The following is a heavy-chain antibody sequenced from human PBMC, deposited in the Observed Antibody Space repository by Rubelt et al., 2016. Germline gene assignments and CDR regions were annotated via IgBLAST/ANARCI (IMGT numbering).Heavy chain of an antibody. J-gene: IGHJ5*02. D-gene: IGHD3-16*01. V-gene: IGHV3-48*03. CDR1: GFTFSSYE. CDR2: ISSSGSTI. Sequence: EVQLVESGGGLVQPGGSLRLSCAASGFTFSSYEMNWVRQAPGKGLEWVSYISSSGSTIYYADSVKGRFTTSRDNCKNSLYLQMNSLRAEDTAVYYCARGRNGGFGYDPWGQGTLVTVSS. CDR3: ARGRNGGFGYDP.